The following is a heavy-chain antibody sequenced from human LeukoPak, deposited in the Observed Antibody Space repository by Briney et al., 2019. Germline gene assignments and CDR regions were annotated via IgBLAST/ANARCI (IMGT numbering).Heavy chain of an antibody. D-gene: IGHD1-26*01. CDR2: ISGGGGST. J-gene: IGHJ4*02. CDR3: AKATSGSYRGNTDY. Sequence: PGGSLRLSCAASGFTFSSYAMSWVRQAPGKGLEWVSVISGGGGSTYYADSVKGRFTISRDNSKNTLYVQMNSLRAEDTAVYYCAKATSGSYRGNTDYWGQGTLVTVSS. V-gene: IGHV3-23*01. CDR1: GFTFSSYA.